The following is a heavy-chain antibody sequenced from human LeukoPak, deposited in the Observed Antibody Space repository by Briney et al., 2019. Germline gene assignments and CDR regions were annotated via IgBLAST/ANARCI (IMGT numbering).Heavy chain of an antibody. CDR3: ARDSGDRPQAVGYFFDY. Sequence: GGSLRLSCAASGFTFSTYWMTWVRQAPGKGLEWVACIKQDGGETYYADSVKGRFTISRDNAKRSLFLQMNSLRSEDTAMYYCARDSGDRPQAVGYFFDYWGQGTVVTVS. CDR1: GFTFSTYW. CDR2: IKQDGGET. J-gene: IGHJ4*02. D-gene: IGHD7-27*01. V-gene: IGHV3-7*01.